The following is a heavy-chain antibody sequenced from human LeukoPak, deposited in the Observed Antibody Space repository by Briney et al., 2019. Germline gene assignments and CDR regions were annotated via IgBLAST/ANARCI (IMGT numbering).Heavy chain of an antibody. J-gene: IGHJ5*02. Sequence: ASVKVSCKASGYTFTGYYTHWVRQAPGQGLEWMGWINPNSGGTNYAQKFQGRVTMTRDTSISTAYMELSRLRSDDTAVYYCASLIGYCSSTSCPAFDPWGQGTLVTVSS. CDR1: GYTFTGYY. V-gene: IGHV1-2*02. D-gene: IGHD2-2*01. CDR3: ASLIGYCSSTSCPAFDP. CDR2: INPNSGGT.